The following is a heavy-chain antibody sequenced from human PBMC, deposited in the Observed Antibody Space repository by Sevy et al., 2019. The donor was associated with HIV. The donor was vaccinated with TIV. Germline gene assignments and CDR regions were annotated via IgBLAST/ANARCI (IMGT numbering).Heavy chain of an antibody. V-gene: IGHV3-23*01. CDR2: ISGSGGST. CDR1: EFTFISSA. J-gene: IGHJ4*02. CDR3: AKDADPTV. D-gene: IGHD4-17*01. Sequence: GGSLRLSCAVSEFTFISSAMSWVRQAPGKGLEWVSTISGSGGSTYYADSVKGRFTISRDNSKNTLYLQMNSLRAEDTAVYYCAKDADPTVCGQGTLVTVSS.